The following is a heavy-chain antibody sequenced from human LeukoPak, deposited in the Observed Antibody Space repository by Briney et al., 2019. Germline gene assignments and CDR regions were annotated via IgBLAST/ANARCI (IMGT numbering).Heavy chain of an antibody. CDR1: GYSFTNFD. Sequence: GASVKVSCKASGYSFTNFDINWVRQATGQGLEWMGWMNPNSGNKGYAQKFQGRVSMTMNTSITTAYMELSSLRSEDTVVYYCARGPQWRGDYYYMDVWGRGTTVTVSS. CDR2: MNPNSGNK. J-gene: IGHJ6*03. D-gene: IGHD6-19*01. V-gene: IGHV1-8*01. CDR3: ARGPQWRGDYYYMDV.